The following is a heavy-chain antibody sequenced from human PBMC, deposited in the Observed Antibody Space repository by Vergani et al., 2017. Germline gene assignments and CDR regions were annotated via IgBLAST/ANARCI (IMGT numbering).Heavy chain of an antibody. CDR1: GYSFTSYW. Sequence: EVQLVQSGAEVKKPGESLKISCKGSGYSFTSYWIGWVRQMPGKGQEWMGIIYPGDSDTRYSPSFQGQDTISADKAISTAYLQWSSLKALDTAMYYCARRAYYYGSGSDDLPSCFDYWGQGTLVTVSS. V-gene: IGHV5-51*01. J-gene: IGHJ4*02. CDR2: IYPGDSDT. CDR3: ARRAYYYGSGSDDLPSCFDY. D-gene: IGHD3-10*01.